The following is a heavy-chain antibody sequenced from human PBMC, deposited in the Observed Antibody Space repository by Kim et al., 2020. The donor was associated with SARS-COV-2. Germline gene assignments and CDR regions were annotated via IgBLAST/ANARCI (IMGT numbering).Heavy chain of an antibody. J-gene: IGHJ4*02. V-gene: IGHV1-18*01. CDR2: GNT. Sequence: GNTNQAQKLQGRVTMTTDTSTSTGYMELRSLRSDDTAVYYCARGDRYFDYWGQGTLVTVSS. CDR3: ARGDRYFDY.